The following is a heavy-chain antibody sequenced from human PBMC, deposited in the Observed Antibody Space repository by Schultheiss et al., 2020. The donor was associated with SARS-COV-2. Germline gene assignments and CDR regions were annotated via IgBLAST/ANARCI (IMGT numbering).Heavy chain of an antibody. D-gene: IGHD4-23*01. CDR1: GGSISSGGYY. J-gene: IGHJ4*02. CDR3: ARGYGGNNKGLYYFDY. Sequence: LRLSCTVSGGSISSGGYYWSWIRQHPGKGLEWIGYIYYSGSTYYNPSLKSRVTISVDTSKNQFSLKLSSVTAADTAVYYCARGYGGNNKGLYYFDYWGQGTLVTVSS. V-gene: IGHV4-31*03. CDR2: IYYSGST.